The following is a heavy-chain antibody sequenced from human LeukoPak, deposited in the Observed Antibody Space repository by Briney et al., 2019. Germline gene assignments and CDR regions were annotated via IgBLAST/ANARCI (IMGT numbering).Heavy chain of an antibody. CDR3: ATMRTVGGYFDY. CDR2: IYYTGST. D-gene: IGHD1-26*01. Sequence: NSSETLSLTCTVSGGSLSSYYWSWLRQPPGQGLEWIAYIYYTGSTDYNPSLKSRVTISGDMSKNQFSLKLSSVTAADTAVYYCATMRTVGGYFDYWGQGTLVTVSS. CDR1: GGSLSSYY. J-gene: IGHJ4*02. V-gene: IGHV4-59*12.